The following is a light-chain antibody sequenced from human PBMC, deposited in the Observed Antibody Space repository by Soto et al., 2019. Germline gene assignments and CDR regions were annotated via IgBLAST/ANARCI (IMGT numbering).Light chain of an antibody. CDR3: SSFASSNTWV. Sequence: QSALTQPPSASGSPGQSVTISCTGVSSDVGAYNYVSWYQQHAGKAPKLVIYEVTKRPSGVPDRFSGSKSANTASLTVSGLQAEDGADYYCSSFASSNTWVFGGGTKVTVL. V-gene: IGLV2-8*01. J-gene: IGLJ3*02. CDR2: EVT. CDR1: SSDVGAYNY.